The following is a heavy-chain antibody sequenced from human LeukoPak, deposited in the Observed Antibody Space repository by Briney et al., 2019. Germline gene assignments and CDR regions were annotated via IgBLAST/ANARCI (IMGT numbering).Heavy chain of an antibody. CDR3: AKSELDYYYGMDV. D-gene: IGHD3-10*01. CDR2: ISYDGSNK. J-gene: IGHJ6*02. Sequence: SGRSLRLSCAASGFTFSSYAMHWVRQAPGKGLEWVAVISYDGSNKYYADSVKGRFTISRDNSKNTLYLQMNSLRAEDTAVYYCAKSELDYYYGMDVWGQGTTVTVSS. CDR1: GFTFSSYA. V-gene: IGHV3-30-3*02.